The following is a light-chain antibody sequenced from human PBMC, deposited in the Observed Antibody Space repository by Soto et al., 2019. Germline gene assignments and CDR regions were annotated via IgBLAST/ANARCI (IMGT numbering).Light chain of an antibody. Sequence: QSALTQPASVSGSPGQSITMSCAGAGSDVGSYNLVSWYQQYPGKAPKLIIYEGNKRPSGVSNRFSGSGSGNTASLTISGLQAEDAADYYCCSYTGSSTSFGGGTKVTVL. CDR1: GSDVGSYNL. V-gene: IGLV2-23*01. J-gene: IGLJ3*02. CDR2: EGN. CDR3: CSYTGSSTS.